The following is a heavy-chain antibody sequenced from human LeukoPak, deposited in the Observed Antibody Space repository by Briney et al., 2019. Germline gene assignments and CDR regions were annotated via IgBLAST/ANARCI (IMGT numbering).Heavy chain of an antibody. D-gene: IGHD3-22*01. V-gene: IGHV6-1*01. CDR3: AREGSDGYLFDY. Sequence: SQTLSLTCAISGDSVSTASNAWYWIRQSPSRGLEWLGRTYYRSKWYNDYAVSVKSRVTINPDTSKNQFSLQLDSVTPEDTAVYYCAREGSDGYLFDYWGQGSLVIVSS. J-gene: IGHJ4*02. CDR2: TYYRSKWYN. CDR1: GDSVSTASNA.